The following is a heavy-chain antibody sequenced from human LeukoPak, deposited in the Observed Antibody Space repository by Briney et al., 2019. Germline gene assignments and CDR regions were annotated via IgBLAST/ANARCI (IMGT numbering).Heavy chain of an antibody. CDR3: AKDLRKWAWFGDIPPPNLDY. D-gene: IGHD3-10*01. CDR1: GFTFDDYA. V-gene: IGHV3-9*01. Sequence: PGRSLRLSCAASGFTFDDYAMHWVRQAPGKGLEWVSGISWNSGSIGYADSVKGRFTISRDNAKNSLYLQMNSLRAEDTALYYCAKDLRKWAWFGDIPPPNLDYWGQGTLVTVSS. CDR2: ISWNSGSI. J-gene: IGHJ4*02.